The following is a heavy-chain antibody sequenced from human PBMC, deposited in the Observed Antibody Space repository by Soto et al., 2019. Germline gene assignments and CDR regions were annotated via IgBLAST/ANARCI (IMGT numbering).Heavy chain of an antibody. Sequence: SETLSLTCTVSGGSISSGGYYWSWIRQHPGKGLEWIGYIYYSGSTYYNPSLKSRVTISVDTSKNQFSLKLSSVTAADTAVYYCARGQHLGGPMGFYQLPPIDYWGQGTLVTVSS. CDR2: IYYSGST. J-gene: IGHJ4*02. CDR1: GGSISSGGYY. V-gene: IGHV4-31*03. CDR3: ARGQHLGGPMGFYQLPPIDY. D-gene: IGHD2-2*01.